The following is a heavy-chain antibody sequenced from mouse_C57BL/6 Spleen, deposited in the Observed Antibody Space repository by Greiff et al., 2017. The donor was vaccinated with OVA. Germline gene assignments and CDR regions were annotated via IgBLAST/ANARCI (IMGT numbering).Heavy chain of an antibody. J-gene: IGHJ2*01. CDR2: IDPSDSYT. CDR3: ARREVGFDY. D-gene: IGHD1-1*02. V-gene: IGHV1-50*01. Sequence: VQLQQPGAELVKPGASVKLSCKASGYTFTSYWMQWVKQRPGQGLEWIGEIDPSDSYTNYNQKFKGKATLTVDTSSSTAYMQLSSLTSEDSAVYYCARREVGFDYWGQGTTLTVSS. CDR1: GYTFTSYW.